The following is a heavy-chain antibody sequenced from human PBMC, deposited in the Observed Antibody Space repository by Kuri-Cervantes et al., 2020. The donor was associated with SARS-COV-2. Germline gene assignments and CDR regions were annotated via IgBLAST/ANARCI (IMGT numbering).Heavy chain of an antibody. J-gene: IGHJ5*02. CDR1: GGSISSYY. CDR3: AGDDGVIGGGKNWFDH. Sequence: GSLRLSCTVSGGSISSYYWSWIRQPPGKGLEWIGYIYYSGSTNYNPSLKSRVTISVDTSKNQFSLKLSPVTAADTAVYYCAGDDGVIGGGKNWFDHWGQGIPVTVSS. V-gene: IGHV4-59*01. CDR2: IYYSGST. D-gene: IGHD3-16*02.